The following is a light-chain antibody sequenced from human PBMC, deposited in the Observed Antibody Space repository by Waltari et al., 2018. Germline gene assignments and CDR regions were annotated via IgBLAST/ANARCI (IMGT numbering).Light chain of an antibody. CDR2: DDT. J-gene: IGLJ2*01. V-gene: IGLV3-21*02. Sequence: SYVLTQPPSVSVAPGQTARFTCGGDNIGAESVHWYQQRPGQAPVLVVYDDTDLPSGIPERFSGSNSGNTATLSISRVEAGDEADYYCQVWHSSTVIFGGGTKLTVL. CDR1: NIGAES. CDR3: QVWHSSTVI.